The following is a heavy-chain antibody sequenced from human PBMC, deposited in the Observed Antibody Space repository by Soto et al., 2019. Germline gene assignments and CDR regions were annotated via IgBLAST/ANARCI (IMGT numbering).Heavy chain of an antibody. Sequence: QITLKESGPTLVKPTQTLTLTCTLSGFSLSTTTVGVAWIRQPPEKALEWLALIYWDEGSRYIPSLKHRLTITKDTSVGQVVLTMTNIDPVDTATYYCAHVTPFDFRGYHFDYWGPGILVTVSS. CDR3: AHVTPFDFRGYHFDY. CDR2: IYWDEGS. CDR1: GFSLSTTTVG. V-gene: IGHV2-5*02. D-gene: IGHD3-9*01. J-gene: IGHJ4*02.